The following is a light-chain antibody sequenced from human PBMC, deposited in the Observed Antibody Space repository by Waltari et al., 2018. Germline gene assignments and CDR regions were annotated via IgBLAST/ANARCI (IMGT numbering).Light chain of an antibody. CDR2: DAS. CDR1: QSISKY. V-gene: IGKV3-20*01. CDR3: QKYGSLPAT. Sequence: ELMLTPSPGTLSLSPGETATLSCRASQSISKYLAWYQQKPGQAPRLLIYDASIRATGIPDRFSGSGYGTDFSLTISRLEPEDYAVYYCQKYGSLPATFGRGTKVEIK. J-gene: IGKJ1*01.